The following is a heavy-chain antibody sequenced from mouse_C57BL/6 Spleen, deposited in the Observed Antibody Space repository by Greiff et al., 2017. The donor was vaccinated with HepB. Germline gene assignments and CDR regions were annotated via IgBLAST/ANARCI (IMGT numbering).Heavy chain of an antibody. CDR3: TREGDWFAY. CDR1: GFTFSSYA. Sequence: EVQGVESGEGLVKPGGSLKLSCAASGFTFSSYAMSWVRQTPEKRLEWVAYISSGGDYIYYADTVKGRFTISRDNARNTLYLQMSRLKSEDTAMYYCTREGDWFAYWGQGTLVTVSA. CDR2: ISSGGDYI. V-gene: IGHV5-9-1*02. J-gene: IGHJ3*01.